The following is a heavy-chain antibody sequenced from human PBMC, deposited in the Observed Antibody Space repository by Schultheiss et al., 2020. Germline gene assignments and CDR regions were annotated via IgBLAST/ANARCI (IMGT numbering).Heavy chain of an antibody. CDR2: ISYDGSNK. Sequence: GGSLRLSCAASGFTFSSYGMHWVRQAPGKGLEWVAVISYDGSNKYYADSVKGRFTISRDNSKNTLYLQMNSLRAEDTAVYYCARDTTSGGRYYYGMDVWGQGTTVTVSS. D-gene: IGHD1-26*01. V-gene: IGHV3-30*03. J-gene: IGHJ6*02. CDR3: ARDTTSGGRYYYGMDV. CDR1: GFTFSSYG.